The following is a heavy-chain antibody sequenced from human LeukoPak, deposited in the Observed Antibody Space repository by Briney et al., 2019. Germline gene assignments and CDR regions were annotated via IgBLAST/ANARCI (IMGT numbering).Heavy chain of an antibody. J-gene: IGHJ6*03. D-gene: IGHD3-3*01. CDR2: LYYSGST. CDR3: VRHQHDFWNGLYYMDV. Sequence: PSETLSLTCTVSGGSISSSSHYWGWIRQPPGKEPEWIGALYYSGSTFYNPSLESRVTISVDTSKNHFSLNLTSVTAAETAVYYCVRHQHDFWNGLYYMDVWGKGTTVTVSS. CDR1: GGSISSSSHY. V-gene: IGHV4-39*01.